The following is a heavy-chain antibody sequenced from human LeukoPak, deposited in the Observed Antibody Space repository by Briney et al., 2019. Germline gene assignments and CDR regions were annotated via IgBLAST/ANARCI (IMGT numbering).Heavy chain of an antibody. CDR2: FKTNYNQV. D-gene: IGHD4-11*01. V-gene: IGHV3-23*05. J-gene: IGHJ4*02. CDR1: GFTFSDYA. CDR3: ARSVPDYTRFDF. Sequence: GGSLRLSCVASGFTFSDYAMNWVRQAPGKGLEWVSTFKTNYNQVYYAESVRGRFTISTDNSKNTAYLQMNSLRVEDTALYYCARSVPDYTRFDFWGQGALVTVSS.